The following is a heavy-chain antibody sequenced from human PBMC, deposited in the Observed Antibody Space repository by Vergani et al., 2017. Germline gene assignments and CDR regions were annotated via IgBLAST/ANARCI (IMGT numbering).Heavy chain of an antibody. Sequence: QLQESGPGLVKASQTLSLTCSVSGAYVGSGGYYWGWIRQPPGKGLEWIGSIYYSGSTYYNPSLKSRVTISVDTSKNQFSLKLSSVTAADTAVYYCARQGGATHFDYWGQGTLVTVSS. V-gene: IGHV4-39*01. D-gene: IGHD1-26*01. J-gene: IGHJ4*02. CDR1: GAYVGSGGYY. CDR3: ARQGGATHFDY. CDR2: IYYSGST.